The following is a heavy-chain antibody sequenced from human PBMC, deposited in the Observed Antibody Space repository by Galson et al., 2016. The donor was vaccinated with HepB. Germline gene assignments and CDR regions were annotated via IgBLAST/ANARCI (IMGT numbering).Heavy chain of an antibody. V-gene: IGHV3-9*01. J-gene: IGHJ6*02. CDR3: AKDIGRMNYDLLTDYYNAPGMDV. D-gene: IGHD3-9*01. CDR1: GFTFADYA. Sequence: SLRLSCAASGFTFADYAMHWVRQAPGQGLEWVSTITWNSGSAHYADSVKGRFIISRDNAKNSLFLRMDSLRTEDTALYYCAKDIGRMNYDLLTDYYNAPGMDVWGQGTAVTVSS. CDR2: ITWNSGSA.